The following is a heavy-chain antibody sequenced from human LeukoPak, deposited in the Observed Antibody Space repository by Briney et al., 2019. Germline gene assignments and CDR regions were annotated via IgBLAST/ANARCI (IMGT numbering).Heavy chain of an antibody. CDR3: AREAYGDLPYFDY. CDR2: INPNSGGT. V-gene: IGHV1-2*02. Sequence: ASVKVSCKASGYTFTGYYMHWVRQDPGQGLEWMGWINPNSGGTNYAQKFQGRVTMTRDTSISTAYMELSRLRSDDTAVYYCAREAYGDLPYFDYWGQGTLVTVSS. D-gene: IGHD4-17*01. J-gene: IGHJ4*02. CDR1: GYTFTGYY.